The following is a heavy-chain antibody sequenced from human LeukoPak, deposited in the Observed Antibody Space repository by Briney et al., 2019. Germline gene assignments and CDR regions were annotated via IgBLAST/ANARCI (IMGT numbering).Heavy chain of an antibody. J-gene: IGHJ4*02. CDR1: GGPITGYH. V-gene: IGHV4-4*07. CDR2: LHTSGSGSA. Sequence: SPSETLSLTCTVSGGPITGYHWSWIRQSAGKGLEWIGRLHTSGSGSATFNPSLQSRVTVSIDKSKNQFSLNLISVTAADTAVYYCAREPAGVPEYYFDYWGQGTLVTVSS. CDR3: AREPAGVPEYYFDY.